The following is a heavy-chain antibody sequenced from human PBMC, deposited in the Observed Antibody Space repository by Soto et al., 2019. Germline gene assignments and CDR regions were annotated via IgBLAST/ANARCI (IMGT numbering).Heavy chain of an antibody. V-gene: IGHV5-51*01. Sequence: HGESLKISCKGSGYTFTSYWIGWVRQMPGKGLERMGIIFPDDSDTRYSPSFQGQVTISADKSISTAYLQWSSLKASDTAMFYCARRSRDGYSLGAFDIWGQGTMVTVSS. J-gene: IGHJ3*02. CDR3: ARRSRDGYSLGAFDI. D-gene: IGHD5-18*01. CDR2: IFPDDSDT. CDR1: GYTFTSYW.